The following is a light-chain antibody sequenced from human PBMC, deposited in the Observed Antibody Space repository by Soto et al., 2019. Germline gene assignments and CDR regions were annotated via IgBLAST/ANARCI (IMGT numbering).Light chain of an antibody. CDR3: QQYYDYPRT. Sequence: DIQMTQSPSTLSASVGDRVTITCRASQSMSSWLAWYQQKPGKAPKLLIYKASTLESGVPSRFSGSGSGTEFTLTISSLQPEDFATYYCQQYYDYPRTFGQGTKVEIK. CDR2: KAS. J-gene: IGKJ1*01. CDR1: QSMSSW. V-gene: IGKV1-5*03.